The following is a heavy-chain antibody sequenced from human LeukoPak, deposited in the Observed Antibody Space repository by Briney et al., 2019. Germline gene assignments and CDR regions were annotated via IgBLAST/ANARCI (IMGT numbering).Heavy chain of an antibody. V-gene: IGHV3-30*03. D-gene: IGHD4-17*01. Sequence: GGSLRLSCAASGFTFSSYGMHWVRQAPGKGLQWVAVISYDGSNKYYADSVKGRFTISRDNSKNTLYLQMNSLRAADTAVYYCARVGPTVTTSTANYGYFDYWGQGTLVTVSS. CDR1: GFTFSSYG. CDR3: ARVGPTVTTSTANYGYFDY. J-gene: IGHJ4*02. CDR2: ISYDGSNK.